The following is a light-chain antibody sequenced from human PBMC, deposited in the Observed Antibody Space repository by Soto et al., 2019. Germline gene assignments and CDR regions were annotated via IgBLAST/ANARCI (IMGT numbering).Light chain of an antibody. J-gene: IGKJ2*01. CDR1: QSISSW. V-gene: IGKV1-5*01. Sequence: DIQMTQSPSTMSASVGDRVTITCRASQSISSWLAWYQQKPGKAPKLLIYDASSLESGFPSRFSGSGSGTDFTLTISSLQPDDFASYSCQQYNSYPYTFGQWTKLHIK. CDR2: DAS. CDR3: QQYNSYPYT.